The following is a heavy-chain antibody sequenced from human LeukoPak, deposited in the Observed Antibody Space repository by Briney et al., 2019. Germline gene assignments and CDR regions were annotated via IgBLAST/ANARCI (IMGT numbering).Heavy chain of an antibody. V-gene: IGHV3-48*01. CDR1: GFTFSSYS. CDR3: ARQGDYYDSSGYYYDPIDY. CDR2: ISSSSSTI. J-gene: IGHJ4*02. Sequence: PGGSLRLSCAASGFTFSSYSMNWVRQAPGKGLEWVSYISSSSSTIYYADSVKGRFTISRDNAKNSLYLQMNSLRAEDTAVYYCARQGDYYDSSGYYYDPIDYWGQGTLVTVSS. D-gene: IGHD3-22*01.